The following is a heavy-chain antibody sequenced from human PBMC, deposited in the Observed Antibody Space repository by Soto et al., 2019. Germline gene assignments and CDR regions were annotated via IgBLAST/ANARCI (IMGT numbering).Heavy chain of an antibody. CDR3: ARVDTAMAPDAFDI. V-gene: IGHV1-2*04. J-gene: IGHJ3*02. CDR1: GVTFSSYA. CDR2: INPNSGGT. Sequence: ASVKVSCKASGVTFSSYAISWVRQAPGQGLEWMGWINPNSGGTNYAQKFQGWVTMTRDTSISTAYMELSRLRSDDTAVYYCARVDTAMAPDAFDIWGQGTMVTVSS. D-gene: IGHD5-18*01.